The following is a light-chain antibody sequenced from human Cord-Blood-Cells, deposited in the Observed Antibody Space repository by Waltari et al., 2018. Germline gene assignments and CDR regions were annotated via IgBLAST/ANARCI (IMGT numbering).Light chain of an antibody. CDR2: AES. Sequence: AIRITQSPSSLSASTGDRVTITCRASQGISSYLAWDQQTPGKAPKLLVYAESTFQSGVASRFSGSGSGTDFTLTSNCLQSEDFATYYCQQYYRYPPWTFGQGTKVEIK. CDR1: QGISSY. V-gene: IGKV1-8*01. J-gene: IGKJ1*01. CDR3: QQYYRYPPWT.